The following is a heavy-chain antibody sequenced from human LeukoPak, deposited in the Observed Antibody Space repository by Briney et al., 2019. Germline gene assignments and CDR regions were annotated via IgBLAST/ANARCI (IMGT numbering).Heavy chain of an antibody. J-gene: IGHJ3*02. Sequence: ASVKVSCKASGYIFTTYYMHWVRQAPGQGLEWMGLINPSGGSTSYAQKFQGRVTMTRDTSTSTVYMELSSLRSEDTAVYYCARGYCSSNSCYGADAFDIWGQGTMVTVSS. D-gene: IGHD2-2*01. CDR2: INPSGGST. CDR3: ARGYCSSNSCYGADAFDI. CDR1: GYIFTTYY. V-gene: IGHV1-46*01.